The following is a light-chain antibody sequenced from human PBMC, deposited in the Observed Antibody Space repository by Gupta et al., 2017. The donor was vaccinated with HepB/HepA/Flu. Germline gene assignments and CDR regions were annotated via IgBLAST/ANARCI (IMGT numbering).Light chain of an antibody. CDR1: QSLLYTANNKNY. CDR2: WAS. CDR3: QQYYTNPLT. V-gene: IGKV4-1*01. Sequence: DIVMTQSPDSLTVSLGERATINCKSSQSLLYTANNKNYLVWYQQKPGQPPKLLFYWASTRDSGVPDRFSGSGSGTDFTLTISSLQAEDVAVYYCQQYYTNPLTVGGGNKVEIK. J-gene: IGKJ4*01.